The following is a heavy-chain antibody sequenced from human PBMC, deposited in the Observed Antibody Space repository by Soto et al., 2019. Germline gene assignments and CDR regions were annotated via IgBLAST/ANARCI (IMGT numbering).Heavy chain of an antibody. Sequence: GASVKVSCKASGYTFTSYGISWVRQAPGQGLEWMGWISAYNGNTNYAQKLQGRVTMTTDTSTSTAYMELRSLRSEDTAVYFCAKRIETRSSFGADYFDYWGQGTLVTVSS. CDR3: AKRIETRSSFGADYFDY. CDR2: ISAYNGNT. J-gene: IGHJ4*02. V-gene: IGHV1-18*01. D-gene: IGHD6-6*01. CDR1: GYTFTSYG.